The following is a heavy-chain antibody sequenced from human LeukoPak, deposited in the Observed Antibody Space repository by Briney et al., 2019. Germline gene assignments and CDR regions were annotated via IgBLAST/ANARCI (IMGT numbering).Heavy chain of an antibody. D-gene: IGHD2-15*01. CDR3: ARREYCSGGNCYYFDY. CDR2: IYYSGST. V-gene: IGHV4-59*08. CDR1: GGSISSYY. Sequence: PSETLSLTCTVSGGSISSYYWSWIRQPPGKGLEWIGYIYYSGSTNYNPSLKSRVTISVDTSKNQFSLKLSSVTAADTAVYYCARREYCSGGNCYYFDYWGQGTLVTVSS. J-gene: IGHJ4*02.